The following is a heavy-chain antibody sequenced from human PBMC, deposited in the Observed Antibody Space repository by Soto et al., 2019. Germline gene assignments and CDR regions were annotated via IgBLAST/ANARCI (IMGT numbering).Heavy chain of an antibody. Sequence: QVQLVQSGAEVKKPGSSVKVSCKASGGTFSSYTISGVRQAPGQGLEWMGRIIPILGIANYAQKFQGRVTITADKSTSTAYMELSSLRSEDTAVYYCASLMSSGYYYGMDVWGQGTTVTVSS. CDR2: IIPILGIA. CDR1: GGTFSSYT. V-gene: IGHV1-69*02. CDR3: ASLMSSGYYYGMDV. D-gene: IGHD3-10*01. J-gene: IGHJ6*02.